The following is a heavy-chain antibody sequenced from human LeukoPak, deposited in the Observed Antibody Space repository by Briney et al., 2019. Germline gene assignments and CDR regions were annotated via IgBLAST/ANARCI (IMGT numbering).Heavy chain of an antibody. D-gene: IGHD1-26*01. CDR3: AKQTNSGSFDY. CDR1: GFTFDDYA. J-gene: IGHJ4*02. CDR2: ISWNSGSI. Sequence: GRSLRLSCAASGFTFDDYAMHWVRQAPGKGLEWVSGISWNSGSIGYADSVKGRFTISRDNAKNSLYLRMNSLRAEDMALYYCAKQTNSGSFDYWGQGTLVTVSS. V-gene: IGHV3-9*03.